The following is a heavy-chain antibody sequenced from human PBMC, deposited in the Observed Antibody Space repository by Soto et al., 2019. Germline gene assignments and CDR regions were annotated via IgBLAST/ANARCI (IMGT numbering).Heavy chain of an antibody. CDR3: ARHFVAVVIKGWGY. V-gene: IGHV4-39*01. CDR2: TYYNGNA. J-gene: IGHJ4*02. CDR1: GGSIDRSNYY. Sequence: PSETLSLTCNVSGGSIDRSNYYWDWLRPPPGKGLEWIGTTYYNGNAYYNPSLRSRVSMSVDTSKNQFSLKLISVTAADTAVYYFARHFVAVVIKGWGYWGQGKLVTVS. D-gene: IGHD3-10*01.